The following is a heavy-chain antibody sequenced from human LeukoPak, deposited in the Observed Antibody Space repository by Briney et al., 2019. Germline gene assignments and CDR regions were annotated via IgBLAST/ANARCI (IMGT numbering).Heavy chain of an antibody. CDR1: GFTFSNFG. V-gene: IGHV3-30*18. Sequence: GGSLRLSCAASGFTFSNFGIHWVRQAPGKGLEWVALISYDGSNQYYADSVKGRFTISRDNSKNTLYLQMDSLRAEDTAVYYCAKGYYYDSSGYYQHFDHWGQGTLVTVSS. D-gene: IGHD3-22*01. CDR2: ISYDGSNQ. J-gene: IGHJ4*02. CDR3: AKGYYYDSSGYYQHFDH.